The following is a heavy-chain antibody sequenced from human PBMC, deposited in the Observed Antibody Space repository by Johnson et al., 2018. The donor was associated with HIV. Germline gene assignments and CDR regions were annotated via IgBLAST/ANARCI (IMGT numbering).Heavy chain of an antibody. Sequence: VQLVESGGGVVQPGRSRRLSCAASGFIFSSYGMHWVRQAPGKGLEWVSFIRFDGSHKYYTDSVKGLSTISRDNSNNTLYLHMNSLRPDDTGVYYCARGQTAYSGYDVPLDIWGQGTMVTVSS. CDR2: IRFDGSHK. CDR3: ARGQTAYSGYDVPLDI. D-gene: IGHD5-12*01. CDR1: GFIFSSYG. V-gene: IGHV3-30*02. J-gene: IGHJ3*02.